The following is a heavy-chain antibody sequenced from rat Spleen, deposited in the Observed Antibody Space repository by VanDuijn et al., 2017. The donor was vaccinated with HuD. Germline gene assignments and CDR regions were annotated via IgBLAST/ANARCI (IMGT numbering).Heavy chain of an antibody. CDR1: GFSLTDYN. D-gene: IGHD4-4*01. CDR3: ARDWSCNSGFDY. Sequence: QVQLKESGHGLVQPSQTLSLSCTVAGFSLTDYNVHWVRQPPGKGLEWMGVIWNTGGTRYNSALKSRLTISKDTSKSQVFLKMSSLQTEDTATYYCARDWSCNSGFDYWGQGVMVTVSS. J-gene: IGHJ2*01. V-gene: IGHV2-41*01. CDR2: IWNTGGT.